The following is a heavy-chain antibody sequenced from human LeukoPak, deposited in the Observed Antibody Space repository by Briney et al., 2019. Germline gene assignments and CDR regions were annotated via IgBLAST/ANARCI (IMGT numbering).Heavy chain of an antibody. CDR1: GYSLTSGSY. V-gene: IGHV4-38-2*02. D-gene: IGHD4/OR15-4a*01. CDR2: VYHRGTT. Sequence: WDTLSLTCTVSGYSLTSGSYWGWIRQPPGKGLEWIANVYHRGTTYYNPSLESRLTISVDTSKNHFSLRLSSLSAADTAIYYCARFAGTNYDAFDIWGQRPLDSLSS. CDR3: ARFAGTNYDAFDI. J-gene: IGHJ3*02.